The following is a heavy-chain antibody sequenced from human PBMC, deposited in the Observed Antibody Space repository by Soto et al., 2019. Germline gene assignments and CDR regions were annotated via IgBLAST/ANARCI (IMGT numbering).Heavy chain of an antibody. CDR3: ARDLREGYYDI. V-gene: IGHV1-2*04. Sequence: QVQLVESGGGVVQPGRSLRLSCAASGFTFIDYYVHWMRQAPGQGLEWIGWINPKNGGTKFAQKFQGWGTMTRDTSISTAYMELSRLRSDDTAIYYCARDLREGYYDIWGQGTMVTVSS. J-gene: IGHJ3*02. CDR1: GFTFIDYY. D-gene: IGHD1-26*01. CDR2: INPKNGGT.